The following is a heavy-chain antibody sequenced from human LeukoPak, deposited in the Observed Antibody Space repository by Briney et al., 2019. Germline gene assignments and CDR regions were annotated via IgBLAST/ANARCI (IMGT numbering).Heavy chain of an antibody. J-gene: IGHJ4*02. V-gene: IGHV3-48*03. CDR2: IINSGDTI. D-gene: IGHD1-26*01. CDR1: GFTFSSHE. Sequence: PGGSLRLSCIGTGFTFSSHEMNLVRQAPGKGLEGISYIINSGDTIFYAESVKGRFTISRDNAKNSLFLQMNSLRAEDTPVYYCAKRAYSGSFLDVWGQGTLVTVSS. CDR3: AKRAYSGSFLDV.